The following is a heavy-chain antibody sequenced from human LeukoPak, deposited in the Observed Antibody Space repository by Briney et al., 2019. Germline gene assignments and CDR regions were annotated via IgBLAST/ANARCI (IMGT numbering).Heavy chain of an antibody. CDR2: IYTSGRT. CDR3: ARFVLAEFVPAAIAWAFDI. V-gene: IGHV4-61*02. Sequence: SQTLSLTCTVSGGSISSGSYYWSWIRQPAGKGLEWIGRIYTSGRTNYNPSLKSRVTISVDTSKNQFSLQLSSVTAADTAVYYCARFVLAEFVPAAIAWAFDIWGQGTMVTVSS. CDR1: GGSISSGSYY. D-gene: IGHD2-2*02. J-gene: IGHJ3*02.